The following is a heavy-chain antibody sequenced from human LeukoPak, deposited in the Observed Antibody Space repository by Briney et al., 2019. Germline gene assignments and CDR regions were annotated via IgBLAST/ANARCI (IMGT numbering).Heavy chain of an antibody. D-gene: IGHD7-27*01. CDR1: GVSISRYY. J-gene: IGHJ3*02. Sequence: SETLSLTCTVSGVSISRYYWSWIRQPPGKALEWIGYIYYSGSTDYNPSLKSRVTISVDTSKNQFSLKLSSGTAADTAVYYCARNNWGGYGAFDIWGQGTMGTVSS. CDR3: ARNNWGGYGAFDI. CDR2: IYYSGST. V-gene: IGHV4-59*08.